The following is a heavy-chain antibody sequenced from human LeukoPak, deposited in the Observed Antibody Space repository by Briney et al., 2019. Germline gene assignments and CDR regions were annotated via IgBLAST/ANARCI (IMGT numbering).Heavy chain of an antibody. Sequence: ASVKVSCKASGSTFSSYAISWVRQAPGQGLEWMGWISVYNGNTNYAQKLQGRVTMTTDTSTSTAYMELRSLRSDDTAVYYCARDRSPDLAFTMVRGVITLDYWGQGTLVTVSS. D-gene: IGHD3-10*01. CDR1: GSTFSSYA. J-gene: IGHJ4*02. CDR2: ISVYNGNT. CDR3: ARDRSPDLAFTMVRGVITLDY. V-gene: IGHV1-18*01.